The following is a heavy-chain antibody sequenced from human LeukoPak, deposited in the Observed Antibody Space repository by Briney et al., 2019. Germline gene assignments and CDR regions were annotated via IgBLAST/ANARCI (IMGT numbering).Heavy chain of an antibody. CDR2: INPKSGGT. CDR3: ARLGVHSGYPVGFDY. V-gene: IGHV1-2*02. D-gene: IGHD3-22*01. J-gene: IGHJ4*02. CDR1: GYTFTGYY. Sequence: GASVKVSCKASGYTFTGYYMHWVRRAPGQGLEWMGWINPKSGGTNYAQKFQGRVTMTRDTSISTAYMELSRLRSDDTAVYYCARLGVHSGYPVGFDYWGQGTLVTVSS.